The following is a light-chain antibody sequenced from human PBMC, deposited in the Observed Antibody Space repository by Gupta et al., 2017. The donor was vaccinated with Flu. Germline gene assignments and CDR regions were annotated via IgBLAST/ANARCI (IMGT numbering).Light chain of an antibody. J-gene: IGLJ1*01. V-gene: IGLV2-14*01. CDR1: SSDVGGYKF. CDR2: EVS. Sequence: QSALTQPASVSGSPGQSITISCTGTSSDVGGYKFVSWYQQHPGKAPKRMIYEVSNRPSGVSSRFSASKAGNTASLTISGLQAEDEADYYCSSFTSRSTLVFGTGIKVTVV. CDR3: SSFTSRSTLV.